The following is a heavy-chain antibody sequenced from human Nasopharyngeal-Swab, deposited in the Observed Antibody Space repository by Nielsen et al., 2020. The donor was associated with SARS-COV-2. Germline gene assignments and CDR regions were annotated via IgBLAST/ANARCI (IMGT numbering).Heavy chain of an antibody. CDR3: AKNNEVVAATATWTFDI. CDR1: GFTFDDYA. J-gene: IGHJ3*02. V-gene: IGHV3-9*01. D-gene: IGHD2-15*01. CDR2: ISWNSGSI. Sequence: GGSLRLSCAASGFTFDDYAMHWVRQAPGKGLEWVSGISWNSGSIGYADSVKSRFTISRDNAKNSLYLQMNSLRAEDTALDYCAKNNEVVAATATWTFDIWGQGTMVTVSS.